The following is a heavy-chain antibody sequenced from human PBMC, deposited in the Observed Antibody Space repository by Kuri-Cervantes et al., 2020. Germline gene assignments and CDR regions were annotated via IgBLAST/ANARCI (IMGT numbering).Heavy chain of an antibody. CDR3: ARSRGLYEAPYYFDY. CDR2: IWYDGSNK. V-gene: IGHV3-33*08. J-gene: IGHJ4*02. D-gene: IGHD2-8*01. CDR1: GFTFSSYA. Sequence: LSLTCAASGFTFSSYAMHWVRQAPGKGLEWVAVIWYDGSNKYYADSVKGRFTISRDNSKNTLYLQMNSLRAEDTAVYYCARSRGLYEAPYYFDYWGQGTLVTVSS.